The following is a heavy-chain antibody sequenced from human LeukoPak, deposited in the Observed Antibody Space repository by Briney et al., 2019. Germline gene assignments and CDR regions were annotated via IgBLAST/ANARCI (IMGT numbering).Heavy chain of an antibody. CDR3: GRGIVVVPAAIFGAFDI. CDR1: GYTFTSYD. CDR2: MNPNSGNT. J-gene: IGHJ3*02. Sequence: ASVKVSCKASGYTFTSYDINWVRQATGQGLEWMGWMNPNSGNTGYAQKFQGRVTITRNTSISTAYMGLSSLRSEDTAVYYCGRGIVVVPAAIFGAFDIWGQGTMVTVSS. D-gene: IGHD2-2*02. V-gene: IGHV1-8*03.